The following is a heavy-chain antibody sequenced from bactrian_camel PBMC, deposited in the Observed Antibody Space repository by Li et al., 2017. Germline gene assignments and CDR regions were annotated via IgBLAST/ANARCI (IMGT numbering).Heavy chain of an antibody. J-gene: IGHJ4*01. CDR1: GLTFSNYH. V-gene: IGHV3-2*01. CDR2: INNDAKYT. D-gene: IGHD4*01. CDR3: AARIATRGTYEYKY. Sequence: QVQLVESGGGLVQPGGSLTLSCAASGLTFSNYHIIWVRQPPGKGLEWVSSINNDAKYTFSTDSVKGRFTISRDNAKNSAFLQMDSLNSEDTALYYCAARIATRGTYEYKYWGRGTQVTVS.